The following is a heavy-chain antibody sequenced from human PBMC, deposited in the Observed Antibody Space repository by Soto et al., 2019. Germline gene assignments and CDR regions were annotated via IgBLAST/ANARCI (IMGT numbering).Heavy chain of an antibody. J-gene: IGHJ6*03. CDR3: ARVRSSLVYYYYYMDV. V-gene: IGHV3-74*01. CDR1: GFTFSSYW. CDR2: INSDGSST. D-gene: IGHD6-13*01. Sequence: GGSLRLSCAASGFTFSSYWMHWFRQAPGKGLVWVSRINSDGSSTSYADSVKGRFTISRDNAKNTLYLQMNSLRAEDTAVYYCARVRSSLVYYYYYMDVWGKGTTVTVSS.